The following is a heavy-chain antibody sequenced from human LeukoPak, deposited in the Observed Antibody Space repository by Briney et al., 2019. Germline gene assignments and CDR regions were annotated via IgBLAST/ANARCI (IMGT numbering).Heavy chain of an antibody. CDR1: GFAFSSYA. Sequence: GGSLRLSCAASGFAFSSYAMHWVRQAPGKGLEWVAIISYDGITEDYSDSVKGRFSISRDNSKNTLYLQMNSLRAEDTAVYYCAKLLYYYDSSQPYWGQGTLVTVSS. CDR2: ISYDGITE. CDR3: AKLLYYYDSSQPY. D-gene: IGHD3-22*01. J-gene: IGHJ4*02. V-gene: IGHV3-30*04.